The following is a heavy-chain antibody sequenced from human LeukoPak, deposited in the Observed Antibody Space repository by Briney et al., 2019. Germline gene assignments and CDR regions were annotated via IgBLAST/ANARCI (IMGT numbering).Heavy chain of an antibody. V-gene: IGHV3-21*01. CDR3: ARPRGNVEMATIPFDY. D-gene: IGHD5-24*01. CDR1: GFTFSSYS. J-gene: IGHJ4*02. Sequence: GGSLGLSCAASGFTFSSYSMNWVRQAPGKGLEWVSSISSSSSYIYYAGSVKGRFTISRHNAKNSLYLEMNSLRAEDTAVYYCARPRGNVEMATIPFDYWGQGTLVTVSS. CDR2: ISSSSSYI.